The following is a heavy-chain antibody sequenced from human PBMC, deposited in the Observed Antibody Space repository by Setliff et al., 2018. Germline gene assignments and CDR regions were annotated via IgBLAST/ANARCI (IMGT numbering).Heavy chain of an antibody. V-gene: IGHV4-61*02. CDR3: AKGGYYDHFGYYHYYFDF. Sequence: SETLSLTCTVSGGSVSSGSYYWSWIRQPAGKGLEWIGRIYTSGSTNYNPSLKSRVAISVDTSKNQFSLRLSSVTAADTAVYYCAKGGYYDHFGYYHYYFDFWGQGTLVTVSS. CDR2: IYTSGST. CDR1: GGSVSSGSYY. D-gene: IGHD3-22*01. J-gene: IGHJ4*02.